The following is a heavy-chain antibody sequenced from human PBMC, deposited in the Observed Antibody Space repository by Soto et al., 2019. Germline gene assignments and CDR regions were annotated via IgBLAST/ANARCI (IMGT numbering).Heavy chain of an antibody. D-gene: IGHD2-2*01. Sequence: SETLSLTCTVSGGSISSYYWSWIRQPPGKGLEWIGYIYYSGSTNYDPSLKSRVTISVDTSKNQFSLKLSSVTAADTAVYYCARVAAFDCSSTSCYAYYYYYYMDVWGKGTTVTVSS. CDR3: ARVAAFDCSSTSCYAYYYYYYMDV. V-gene: IGHV4-59*01. CDR1: GGSISSYY. J-gene: IGHJ6*03. CDR2: IYYSGST.